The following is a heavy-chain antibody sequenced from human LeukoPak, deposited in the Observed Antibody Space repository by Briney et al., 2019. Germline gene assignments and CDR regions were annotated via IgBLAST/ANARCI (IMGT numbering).Heavy chain of an antibody. J-gene: IGHJ4*02. Sequence: PGGSLRLSCAASGFTFSSYAMHWVRQAPGKGLEWVSAISGSGGSTYYADSVKGRFTISRDNSKNTLYLQMNSLRAEDTAVYYCAKDRGVTDYFDYWGQGTLVTVSS. CDR3: AKDRGVTDYFDY. CDR2: ISGSGGST. D-gene: IGHD2-21*02. CDR1: GFTFSSYA. V-gene: IGHV3-23*01.